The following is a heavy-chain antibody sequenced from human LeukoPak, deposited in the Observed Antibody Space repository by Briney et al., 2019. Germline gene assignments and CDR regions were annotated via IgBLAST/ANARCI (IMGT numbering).Heavy chain of an antibody. Sequence: SETLSLTCAVYGGSFSGYYWSWVRQPPGKGLEWIGEINRSGNTNYNPSLKSRVTISVDTSKNQFSLKLSSVTAADTAVYYCARDCSSSSCYLDYWSQGTLVTVSS. CDR3: ARDCSSSSCYLDY. D-gene: IGHD2-2*01. V-gene: IGHV4-34*01. CDR1: GGSFSGYY. J-gene: IGHJ4*02. CDR2: INRSGNT.